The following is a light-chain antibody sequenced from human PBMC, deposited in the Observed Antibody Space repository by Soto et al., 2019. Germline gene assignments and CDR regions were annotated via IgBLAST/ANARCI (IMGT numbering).Light chain of an antibody. J-gene: IGKJ4*01. CDR2: GAS. V-gene: IGKV3D-15*01. CDR1: QSVSSN. Sequence: IVMTQSPATLSVSPGEGATLSCRASQSVSSNLAWYQQKPGQAPRLLIYGASTRATGIHASFSGSGSGTDFTLTISSLQSEDFAVYYCQQYNKWPLTFGGGTKVEIK. CDR3: QQYNKWPLT.